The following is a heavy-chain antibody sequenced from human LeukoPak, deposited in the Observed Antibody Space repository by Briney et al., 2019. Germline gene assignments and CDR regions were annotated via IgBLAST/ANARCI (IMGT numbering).Heavy chain of an antibody. CDR2: ISWNSGSI. D-gene: IGHD3-22*01. J-gene: IGHJ6*02. Sequence: PGGSLRLSCAASGFTFDDYAMHWVRQAPGKGLEWVSGISWNSGSIGYADSVKGRFTISRDNAKNSLYLQMNSLRAEDTALYYCAKDYYDSSGYYYDYYYGMDVWGQGTTVTVSS. CDR3: AKDYYDSSGYYYDYYYGMDV. V-gene: IGHV3-9*01. CDR1: GFTFDDYA.